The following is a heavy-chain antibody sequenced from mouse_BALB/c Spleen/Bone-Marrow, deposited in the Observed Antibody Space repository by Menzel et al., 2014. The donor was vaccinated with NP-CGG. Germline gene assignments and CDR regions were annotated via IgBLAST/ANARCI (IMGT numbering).Heavy chain of an antibody. CDR1: GFTFNNYG. Sequence: EVMLVESGGGLVQPGGSLKVSCAASGFTFNNYGTSWVRQTPGKRLELVATINRNGGSSYYPDSVKGRFTISRDNAKNTLYLQMSSLKSEDTAIYYCSRGNYGNYVDYFDYWGQGTTLTVSS. V-gene: IGHV5-6-3*01. J-gene: IGHJ2*01. CDR3: SRGNYGNYVDYFDY. CDR2: INRNGGSS. D-gene: IGHD2-1*01.